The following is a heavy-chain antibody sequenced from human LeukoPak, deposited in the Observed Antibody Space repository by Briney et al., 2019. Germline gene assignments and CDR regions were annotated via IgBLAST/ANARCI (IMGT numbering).Heavy chain of an antibody. CDR3: ARGGRWLPYYFDY. V-gene: IGHV4-34*01. D-gene: IGHD5-24*01. J-gene: IGHJ4*02. Sequence: PSETLSLTRAVYGGSFSGYYWSWIRQPPGKGLEWIGEINHSGSTNYNPSLKSRVTISVDTSKNQFSLKLSSVTAADTAVYYCARGGRWLPYYFDYWGQGTLVTVSS. CDR1: GGSFSGYY. CDR2: INHSGST.